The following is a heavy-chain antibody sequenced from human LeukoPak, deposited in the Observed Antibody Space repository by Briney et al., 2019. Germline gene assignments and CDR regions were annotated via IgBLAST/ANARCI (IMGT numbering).Heavy chain of an antibody. D-gene: IGHD3-16*02. CDR2: ISSSSSTI. Sequence: GGSLRLSCAASVFTFSSYSMNWVRQAPGKGLEWVSYISSSSSTIYYADSVKGRFTISRDNAKNSLYLQMNSLRAEDTAVYYCARGGVGYDYVWGSYRGAFDIWGQGTMVTVSS. J-gene: IGHJ3*02. CDR3: ARGGVGYDYVWGSYRGAFDI. CDR1: VFTFSSYS. V-gene: IGHV3-48*01.